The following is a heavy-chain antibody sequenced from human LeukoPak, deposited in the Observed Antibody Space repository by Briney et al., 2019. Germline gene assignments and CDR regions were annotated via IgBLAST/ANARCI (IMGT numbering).Heavy chain of an antibody. Sequence: ASVKVSCKASGYTFTGYYIHWVRQAPGQGLEWMGRINPNSGATNYAQKFQGSVTMTTDTSISTAYMELSRLRSDDTAVYYCARGVIVVVAATSFDYWGQGTLVTVSS. CDR1: GYTFTGYY. V-gene: IGHV1-2*06. CDR3: ARGVIVVVAATSFDY. CDR2: INPNSGAT. J-gene: IGHJ4*02. D-gene: IGHD2-15*01.